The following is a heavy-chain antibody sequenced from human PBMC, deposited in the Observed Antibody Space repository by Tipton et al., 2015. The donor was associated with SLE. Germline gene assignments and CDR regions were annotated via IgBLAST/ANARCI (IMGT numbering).Heavy chain of an antibody. CDR1: GGSISTTDHY. D-gene: IGHD3-22*01. V-gene: IGHV4-39*07. CDR2: VFYSGNT. CDR3: ARGLTMIVVVTLDY. J-gene: IGHJ4*02. Sequence: TLSLTCSVSGGSISTTDHYWGWIRQPPGKGLEWIGSVFYSGNTYYNESLQSRVTISIDTSKNQFSLKLSSVTAADTAVYYCARGLTMIVVVTLDYWGQGTLVTVSS.